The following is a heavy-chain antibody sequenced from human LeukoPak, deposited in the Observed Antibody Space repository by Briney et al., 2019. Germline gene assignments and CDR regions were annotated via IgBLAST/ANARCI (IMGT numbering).Heavy chain of an antibody. V-gene: IGHV1-2*02. CDR2: INPNSGET. J-gene: IGHJ4*02. Sequence: VSVKVSCTASGYTFTGYYMHWVRQAPGQGLEWMGWINPNSGETKFVQKFQGRFTMTRDTSISTAYMELSGLTSDDTAVYYCARDSGMGKNFDYWGQGTLVTVSS. CDR1: GYTFTGYY. D-gene: IGHD3-10*01. CDR3: ARDSGMGKNFDY.